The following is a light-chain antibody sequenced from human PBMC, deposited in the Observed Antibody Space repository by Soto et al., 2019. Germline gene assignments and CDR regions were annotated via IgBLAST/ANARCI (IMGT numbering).Light chain of an antibody. V-gene: IGLV1-40*01. CDR3: QSYDSSLSGHVV. Sequence: QSVLTQPPSVSGAPGQRVTISCTGSSFNIGAGYDVHWYQQLPGTAPKLLMYGNSNRPSGVPDRFSGSKSGTSASLAITGLQAEDEADYYCQSYDSSLSGHVVFGGGTQLTVL. CDR1: SFNIGAGYD. CDR2: GNS. J-gene: IGLJ2*01.